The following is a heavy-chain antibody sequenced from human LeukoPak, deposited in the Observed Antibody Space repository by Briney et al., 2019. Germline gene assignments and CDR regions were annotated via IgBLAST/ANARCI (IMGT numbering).Heavy chain of an antibody. CDR1: GYTFTSYD. V-gene: IGHV1-8*03. D-gene: IGHD5-18*01. CDR2: MNPNSGNT. J-gene: IGHJ5*02. CDR3: ARGQGRGYSYGYVGRFDP. Sequence: ASVKVSCKASGYTFTSYDINWVRQATGQGLEWMGWMNPNSGNTGYAQKFQGRVTITRNTSISTAYMELSSLRSEDTAGYYCARGQGRGYSYGYVGRFDPWGQGTLVTVSS.